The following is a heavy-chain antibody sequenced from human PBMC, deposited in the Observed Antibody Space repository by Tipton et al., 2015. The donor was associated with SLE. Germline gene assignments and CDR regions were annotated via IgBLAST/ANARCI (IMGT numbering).Heavy chain of an antibody. V-gene: IGHV4-59*12. CDR1: GGSISSFS. CDR3: ARPSGNY. D-gene: IGHD1-26*01. Sequence: GLVKPSETLSLTCTVSGGSISSFSWTWIRQPPGKGLEWIGSVYYHGSTYSNPSLKSRLTLSVDTSNNQFSLRLTSVTAADTAVYYCARPSGNYWGQGKLVSVSS. J-gene: IGHJ4*02. CDR2: VYYHGST.